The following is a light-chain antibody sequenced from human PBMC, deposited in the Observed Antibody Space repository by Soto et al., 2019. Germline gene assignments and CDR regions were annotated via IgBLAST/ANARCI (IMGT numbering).Light chain of an antibody. Sequence: QSALTQPPSASGSPGQSVTISCTGTYSDVGGSNYVSWYQQHPGKAPKLVIYEVIQRPSGVPDRFSGSRSGNTASLTVSRLQAEDEADYYCSSKVVGTHLTILGGGTKLTVL. CDR2: EVI. J-gene: IGLJ2*01. V-gene: IGLV2-8*01. CDR3: SSKVVGTHLTI. CDR1: YSDVGGSNY.